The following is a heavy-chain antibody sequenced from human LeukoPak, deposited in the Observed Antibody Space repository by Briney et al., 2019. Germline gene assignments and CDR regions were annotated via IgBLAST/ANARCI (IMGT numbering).Heavy chain of an antibody. Sequence: PGGSLRLSCAASGFTFSSYSMNWVREAPGKGLEWVSSISSSSSYVYYADSVKGRFTNSRDNAKNSLYLQMNSLRAEDTAVYYCARVPGRELRYFDWLLYRDYYFDYWGQGTLVTVSS. CDR2: ISSSSSYV. CDR3: ARVPGRELRYFDWLLYRDYYFDY. CDR1: GFTFSSYS. D-gene: IGHD3-9*01. J-gene: IGHJ4*02. V-gene: IGHV3-21*01.